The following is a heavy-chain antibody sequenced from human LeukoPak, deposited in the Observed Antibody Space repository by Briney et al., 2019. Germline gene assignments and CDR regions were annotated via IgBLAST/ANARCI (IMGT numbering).Heavy chain of an antibody. CDR3: AREGYGGNQIDY. D-gene: IGHD4-23*01. V-gene: IGHV3-21*01. CDR1: GFTFSSYS. J-gene: IGHJ4*02. CDR2: ISSSSSYI. Sequence: GGSLRLSCAASGFTFSSYSMNWVRQAPGKGLEWVSSISSSSSYIYYADPVKGRFTISRDNAKNSLYLQMNSLRAEDTAVYYCAREGYGGNQIDYWGQGTLVTVSS.